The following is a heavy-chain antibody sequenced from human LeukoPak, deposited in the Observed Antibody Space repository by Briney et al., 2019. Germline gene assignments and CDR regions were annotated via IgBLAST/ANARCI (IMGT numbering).Heavy chain of an antibody. Sequence: PSETLSLTCTVSGGSISSYYWSWIRQPAGKGLEWIGRIYTSGSTNYNPSLKSRVTMSVDTSKNQFSLKLSSVTAADTAVYYCARQHDVLRYFDWLSQAFDIWGQGTMVTVSS. CDR2: IYTSGST. J-gene: IGHJ3*02. V-gene: IGHV4-4*07. D-gene: IGHD3-9*01. CDR1: GGSISSYY. CDR3: ARQHDVLRYFDWLSQAFDI.